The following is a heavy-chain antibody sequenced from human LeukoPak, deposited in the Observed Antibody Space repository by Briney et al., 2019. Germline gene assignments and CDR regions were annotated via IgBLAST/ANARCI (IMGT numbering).Heavy chain of an antibody. J-gene: IGHJ5*02. CDR2: INYSRSP. CDR3: ARGGSIVVVPAAIMAARQNNNWFDP. V-gene: IGHV4-39*07. D-gene: IGHD2-2*01. CDR1: RGSISSSSYF. Sequence: PSETLSLTCTVSRGSISSSSYFWGWIRQPPGKGLEWIGTINYSRSPYYNPSLRSRVTISLDTSKNQFSLKLSSVTAADTAVYYCARGGSIVVVPAAIMAARQNNNWFDPWGQGTLVTVSS.